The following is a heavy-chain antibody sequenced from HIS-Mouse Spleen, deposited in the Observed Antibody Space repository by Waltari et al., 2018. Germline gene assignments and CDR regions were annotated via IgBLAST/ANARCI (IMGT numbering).Heavy chain of an antibody. Sequence: QVQLVQSGAEVKKPGASVTVSCKASGYTFTSYDIKRVRQATGQGLEWMGWMNPNSGNTGYAQKFQGRVTMTRNTSISTAYMELSSLRSEDTAVYYCARGHDYSNYFDYWGQGTLVTVSS. D-gene: IGHD4-4*01. CDR3: ARGHDYSNYFDY. J-gene: IGHJ4*02. CDR2: MNPNSGNT. V-gene: IGHV1-8*01. CDR1: GYTFTSYD.